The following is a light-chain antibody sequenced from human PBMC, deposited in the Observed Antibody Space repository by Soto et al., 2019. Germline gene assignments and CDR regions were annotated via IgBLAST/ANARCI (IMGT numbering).Light chain of an antibody. V-gene: IGKV3-15*01. J-gene: IGKJ4*01. CDR3: QRYNDWPLT. CDR1: QGIGVT. CDR2: NAF. Sequence: EIVMTQSPATLSVSPWEGATLSCRASQGIGVTLAWYQQKPGQNPRLLIYNAFTRATGVPARFSGGGSGTDFTLTINSLQSEDFAVYYCQRYNDWPLTFGGGTKVDIK.